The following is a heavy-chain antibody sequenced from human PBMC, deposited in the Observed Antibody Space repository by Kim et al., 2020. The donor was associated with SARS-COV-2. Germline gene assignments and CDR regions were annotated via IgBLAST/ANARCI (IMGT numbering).Heavy chain of an antibody. J-gene: IGHJ4*02. CDR1: GYTFANYA. Sequence: ASVKVSCKTSGYTFANYAVHWVRQAPGQGLEWMGWINPGNGDTRYSQRLHGRVTITSDTSASTTYMELTSLRSEDSAVFYCARTPVAGTSPYDYWGQGTL. V-gene: IGHV1-3*01. CDR3: ARTPVAGTSPYDY. D-gene: IGHD6-19*01. CDR2: INPGNGDT.